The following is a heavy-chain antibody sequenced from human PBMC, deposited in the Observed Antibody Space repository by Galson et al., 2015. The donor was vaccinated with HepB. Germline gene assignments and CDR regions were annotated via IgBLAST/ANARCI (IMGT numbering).Heavy chain of an antibody. CDR2: ISGSGGST. J-gene: IGHJ4*02. D-gene: IGHD6-13*01. CDR3: AKVGSTAAAGRGPIDY. Sequence: SLRLSCAASGFTFGSYAMSWVRQASGKGLEWVSAISGSGGSTYHADSAKGRFTISRDNSKNTLYLQMNSLRAEDTAVYHCAKVGSTAAAGRGPIDYWGQGTLVSVSS. CDR1: GFTFGSYA. V-gene: IGHV3-23*01.